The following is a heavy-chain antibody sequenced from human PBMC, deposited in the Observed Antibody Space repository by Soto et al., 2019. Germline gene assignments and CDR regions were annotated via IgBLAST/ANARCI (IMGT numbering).Heavy chain of an antibody. CDR1: GSTCSSYA. V-gene: IGHV1-69*13. CDR2: IIPIFGTA. CDR3: ATYQLPPSTIL. J-gene: IGHJ1*01. Sequence: GASVKVSCKASGSTCSSYAISWVRQAPGQGLEWMGGIIPIFGTANYAQKFQGRVTITADESTSTAYMELSSLRSEDTAVYYCATYQLPPSTILWGQGTLVTVSS. D-gene: IGHD2-2*01.